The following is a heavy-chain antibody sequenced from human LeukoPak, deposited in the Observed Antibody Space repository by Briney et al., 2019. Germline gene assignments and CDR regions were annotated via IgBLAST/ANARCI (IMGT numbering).Heavy chain of an antibody. CDR2: ISGNGGST. CDR3: AKAKSYYSNYDY. Sequence: GGSLRLSCAASGFTFSSYAMSWVRQLPGKGLEWVSAISGNGGSTYYADSVKGRFTISRDNSKNTLYLQVNSLRAEDTAVYYCAKAKSYYSNYDYWGQGTLVTVSS. J-gene: IGHJ4*02. D-gene: IGHD4-11*01. V-gene: IGHV3-23*01. CDR1: GFTFSSYA.